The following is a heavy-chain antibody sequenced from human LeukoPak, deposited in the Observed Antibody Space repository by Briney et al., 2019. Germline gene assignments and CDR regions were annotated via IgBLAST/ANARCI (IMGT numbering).Heavy chain of an antibody. Sequence: GGSLRLSCEASGVTFSSYVMSWVRQVPGKGPEWVSGISGSGGGTYYADSVKGRFAISRDNSKNTLYLQMNSLRAEDTAVYYCAKLGYDFWSGYYSPFDYWGQGTLVTVSS. CDR1: GVTFSSYV. D-gene: IGHD3-3*01. CDR2: ISGSGGGT. CDR3: AKLGYDFWSGYYSPFDY. V-gene: IGHV3-23*01. J-gene: IGHJ4*02.